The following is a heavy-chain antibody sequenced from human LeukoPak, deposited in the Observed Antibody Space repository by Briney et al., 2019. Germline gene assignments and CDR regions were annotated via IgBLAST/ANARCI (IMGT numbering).Heavy chain of an antibody. CDR3: ARVGDQGWNYGY. D-gene: IGHD1-7*01. V-gene: IGHV3-7*01. CDR1: GFTFSSYW. J-gene: IGHJ4*02. CDR2: IKEDGSEK. Sequence: PGGSLRLSCAASGFTFSSYWMSWVRQAPEKGLKWVASIKEDGSEKHYVDSVKGRFTISRDNAKNSLYLQMNSLRAEDTAVYYCARVGDQGWNYGYWGQGTLVTVSS.